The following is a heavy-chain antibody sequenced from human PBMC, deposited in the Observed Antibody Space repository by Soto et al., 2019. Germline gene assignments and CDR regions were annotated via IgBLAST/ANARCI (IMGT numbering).Heavy chain of an antibody. CDR3: ASYRTLGC. J-gene: IGHJ4*02. Sequence: EVQLVESGGGLVQPGGSLRLSCAASGFTLSNFWMSWVRQAPGKGLEWVASIKEDGSEKTYVDSVKGRFTISRDNAQNPLYLQMNRLRVDDVAVYYCASYRTLGCWGQGTPVIVSS. D-gene: IGHD1-26*01. CDR1: GFTLSNFW. CDR2: IKEDGSEK. V-gene: IGHV3-7*03.